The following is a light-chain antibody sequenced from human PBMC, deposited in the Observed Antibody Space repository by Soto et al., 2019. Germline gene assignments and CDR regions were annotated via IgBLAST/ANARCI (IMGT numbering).Light chain of an antibody. Sequence: EIVLTQSPGTLSLSPGERATLSCRASQSVSSSYLAWYQQTPGQAPRLLIYGASSRATGIPDRFSGSGSGTDFTLTISSLEPEDFAVYYCQQYGSSPPWTFGQGTKVEIK. J-gene: IGKJ1*01. CDR1: QSVSSSY. CDR2: GAS. V-gene: IGKV3-20*01. CDR3: QQYGSSPPWT.